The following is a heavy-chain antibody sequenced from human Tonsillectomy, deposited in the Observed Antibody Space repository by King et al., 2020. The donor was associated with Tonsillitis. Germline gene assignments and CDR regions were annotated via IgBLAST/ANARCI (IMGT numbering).Heavy chain of an antibody. J-gene: IGHJ4*02. CDR2: IYYSGST. D-gene: IGHD3-22*01. Sequence: LQLQESGPGLVKPSETLSLTCSVSGGSVSSSSYYWGWIRQPPGKGLEWIGTIYYSGSTNYNPSLKTRVTISVDTSKNQFSLKLSSVTAADTAVYYCATRDRYYDSSCYYSFHGYWRQGTLVTVSS. V-gene: IGHV4-39*07. CDR3: ATRDRYYDSSCYYSFHGY. CDR1: GGSVSSSSYY.